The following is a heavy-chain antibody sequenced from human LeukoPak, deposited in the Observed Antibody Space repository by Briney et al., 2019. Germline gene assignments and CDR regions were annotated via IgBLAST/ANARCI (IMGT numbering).Heavy chain of an antibody. J-gene: IGHJ5*02. CDR2: ISSSSYI. CDR3: ANLDYEGFDP. V-gene: IGHV3-21*01. D-gene: IGHD4-17*01. CDR1: GFTFSSYS. Sequence: GGSLRLSCAASGFTFSSYSMNRVRQAPGKGLEWVSSISSSSYIYYADSVKGRFTIPRDNAKNSLYLQMNSLRAEDTAVYYCANLDYEGFDPWGQGTLVTVSS.